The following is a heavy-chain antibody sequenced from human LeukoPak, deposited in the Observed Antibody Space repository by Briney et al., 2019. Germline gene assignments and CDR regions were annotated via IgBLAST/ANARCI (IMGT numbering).Heavy chain of an antibody. D-gene: IGHD3-3*01. V-gene: IGHV4-31*11. Sequence: SETLSLTCGVSGVSIRSAGYSFYWIRQYPGKGLEWIGHIYYSGSPSYNPSLKSRVTISMDPSKNHFSLNLTSVTAADTAVYYCARDGATGVFETWGQGTPVAVSS. CDR1: GVSIRSAGYS. J-gene: IGHJ5*02. CDR2: IYYSGSP. CDR3: ARDGATGVFET.